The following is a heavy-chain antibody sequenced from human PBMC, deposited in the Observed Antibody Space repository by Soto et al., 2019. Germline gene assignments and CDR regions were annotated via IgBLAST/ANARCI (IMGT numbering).Heavy chain of an antibody. V-gene: IGHV3-73*01. J-gene: IGHJ4*01. CDR2: ITNKSDTYAT. D-gene: IGHD2-15*01. Sequence: PGGSLRLSCAASGFTFSGSAIHWVRQASGKGLEWIGLITNKSDTYATAYVASVRGRFTISRDDSENTAYLQMNSLKTEDTAVYYCIPDIVVVVAARWGQGTLVTVS. CDR1: GFTFSGSA. CDR3: IPDIVVVVAAR.